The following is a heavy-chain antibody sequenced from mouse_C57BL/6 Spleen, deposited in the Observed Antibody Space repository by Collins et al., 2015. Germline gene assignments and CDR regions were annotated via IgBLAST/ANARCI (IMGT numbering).Heavy chain of an antibody. V-gene: IGHV7-3*02. Sequence: EVKLVESGGGLVQPGGSLRLSCATSGFTFTDYYMSWVRQPPGKALEWLGFIRNKANGYTTEYSASVKGRFTISRDNSQSILYLQMNTLRAEDSATYYCARDKEGTRGGDYWGQGTTLTVSS. D-gene: IGHD1-1*02. J-gene: IGHJ2*01. CDR2: IRNKANGYTT. CDR3: ARDKEGTRGGDY. CDR1: GFTFTDYY.